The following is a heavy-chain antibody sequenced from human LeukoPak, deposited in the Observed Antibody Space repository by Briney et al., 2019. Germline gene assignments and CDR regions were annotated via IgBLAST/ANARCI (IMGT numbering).Heavy chain of an antibody. CDR3: AREDTGGLDY. CDR1: GGSFSGYY. CDR2: INHSGST. D-gene: IGHD2-8*02. Sequence: PSETLSLTCAVYGGSFSGYYWSWVRQPLGKGLEWIGEINHSGSTNYNPSLKSRVTISVDTSKNQFSLKLISVTAADTAVYYCAREDTGGLDYWGQGILVTVSP. V-gene: IGHV4-34*01. J-gene: IGHJ4*02.